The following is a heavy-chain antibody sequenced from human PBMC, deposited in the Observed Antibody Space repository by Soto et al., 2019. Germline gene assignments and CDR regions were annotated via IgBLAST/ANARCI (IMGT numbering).Heavy chain of an antibody. D-gene: IGHD4-17*01. CDR1: GFTFSSYG. Sequence: GGSLRLSCAAAGFTFSSYGMHWVRQAPGKGLEWVAVISHDGSNKYYADSVEGRFTISRDNSKNTVYLQMNSLRLEDTAVYYCARGPSYSDSYFDYWGQGTLVTVSS. CDR3: ARGPSYSDSYFDY. CDR2: ISHDGSNK. J-gene: IGHJ4*02. V-gene: IGHV3-30*03.